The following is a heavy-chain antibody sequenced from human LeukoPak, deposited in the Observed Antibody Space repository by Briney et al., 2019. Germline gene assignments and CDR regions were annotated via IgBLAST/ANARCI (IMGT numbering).Heavy chain of an antibody. J-gene: IGHJ4*02. V-gene: IGHV3-30-3*01. D-gene: IGHD5-12*01. CDR1: GFTFSSYA. CDR3: AQKGYSGYDQIKPPVG. CDR2: ISYDGSNK. Sequence: PGGSLRLSCAASGFTFSSYAMHWVRQAPGKGLEWVAVISYDGSNKYYADSVKGRFTISRDNSKNTLYLQMNSLRAEDTAVYYCAQKGYSGYDQIKPPVGWGQGTLVTVSS.